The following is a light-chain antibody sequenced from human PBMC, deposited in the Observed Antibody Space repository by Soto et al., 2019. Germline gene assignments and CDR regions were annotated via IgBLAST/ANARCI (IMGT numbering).Light chain of an antibody. Sequence: NFMLTQPHSVSESPGKTVTISCTRSSVSIASNYVQWYQQRPGSAPTTVIYEDNQRPSGVPDRFSGSTDGSSNSASLTISGLQTEDEADYYCQSYDSSIVVFGGGTKLTVL. V-gene: IGLV6-57*04. J-gene: IGLJ2*01. CDR3: QSYDSSIVV. CDR1: SVSIASNY. CDR2: EDN.